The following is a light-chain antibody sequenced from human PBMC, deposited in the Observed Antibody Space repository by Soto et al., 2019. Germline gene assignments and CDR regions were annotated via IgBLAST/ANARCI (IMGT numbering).Light chain of an antibody. CDR3: QQYNSWPWT. V-gene: IGKV3-15*01. J-gene: IGKJ1*01. CDR2: GAS. Sequence: EIVLTQSPGGLSVSRGERAALSCRASQSGGGNLAWDQLEAGQAPRVLVYGASSRGTGIPARFSGSGCGTESPLIISSLQSEDSAVYYCQQYNSWPWTFGQGTKVDIK. CDR1: QSGGGN.